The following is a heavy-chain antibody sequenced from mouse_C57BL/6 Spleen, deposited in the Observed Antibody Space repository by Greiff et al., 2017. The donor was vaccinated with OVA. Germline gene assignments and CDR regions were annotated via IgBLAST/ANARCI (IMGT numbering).Heavy chain of an antibody. CDR2: IYPSDSET. J-gene: IGHJ4*01. V-gene: IGHV1-61*01. CDR3: ARDGSSSMDY. Sequence: QVQLQQPGAELVRPGSSVKLSCKASGYTFTSYWMDWVKQRPGQGLEWIGNIYPSDSETHYNQKFKDKATLTVDTSSSTAYMQLSSLTSEDSAVYYCARDGSSSMDYWGQGTSVTVSS. CDR1: GYTFTSYW. D-gene: IGHD1-1*01.